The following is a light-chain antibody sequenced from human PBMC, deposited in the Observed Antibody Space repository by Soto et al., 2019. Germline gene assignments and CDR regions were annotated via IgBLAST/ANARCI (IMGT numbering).Light chain of an antibody. J-gene: IGLJ2*01. CDR2: EVS. Sequence: QSVLTQPASVSGSPGQSITISCTGTSSDVGGYNYGSWYQQHPGKAPKLMIYEVSNRPSGVSNRFSGSKSGNTASLTISGLQAEDEADYYCSSYTRNSTLVFGGGTKLTVL. V-gene: IGLV2-14*01. CDR3: SSYTRNSTLV. CDR1: SSDVGGYNY.